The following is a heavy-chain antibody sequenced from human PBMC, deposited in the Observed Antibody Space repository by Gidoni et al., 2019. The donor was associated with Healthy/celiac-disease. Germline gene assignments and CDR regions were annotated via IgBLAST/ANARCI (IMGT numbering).Heavy chain of an antibody. CDR2: TWYDGSNR. D-gene: IGHD2-8*01. CDR1: GSTFSSYG. J-gene: IGHJ3*02. Sequence: QVQLVESGGGVVHPGSSLRLAGPASGSTFSSYGMHWVRQAPGKGLEWVAVTWYDGSNRYYANSVKGRFTLSRDNSKNTLYLQMNGLRAEDTAVYYCARVPMYAPSGAFDIWGQGTMVTVSS. V-gene: IGHV3-33*01. CDR3: ARVPMYAPSGAFDI.